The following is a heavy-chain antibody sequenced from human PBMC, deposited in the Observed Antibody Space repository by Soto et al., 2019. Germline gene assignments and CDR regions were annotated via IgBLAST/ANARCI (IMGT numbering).Heavy chain of an antibody. J-gene: IGHJ6*02. D-gene: IGHD3-3*01. CDR3: ARDRDDFAQYSYGMDV. Sequence: ASVKVSCKASGCTFSSYAISWVRQAPGQGLEWMGGIIPIFGTANYAQKFQGRVTITADEYTSTAYMELSSLRSEDTAVYYCARDRDDFAQYSYGMDVWGQGTTVTVSS. CDR2: IIPIFGTA. V-gene: IGHV1-69*13. CDR1: GCTFSSYA.